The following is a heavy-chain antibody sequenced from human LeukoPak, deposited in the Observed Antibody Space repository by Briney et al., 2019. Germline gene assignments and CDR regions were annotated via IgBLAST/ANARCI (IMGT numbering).Heavy chain of an antibody. J-gene: IGHJ4*02. D-gene: IGHD6-13*01. CDR3: TTHRGYTSSPTFDY. CDR2: IFGKTDGGTT. Sequence: GGSLRLSCAASGFTFSIASMSWVRQAPGKGLEWVGHIFGKTDGGTTDHAAPVKGRFSISRDDSKNTLYPQMSSLKTEDTAVYYCTTHRGYTSSPTFDYWGQGTLVTVSS. V-gene: IGHV3-15*01. CDR1: GFTFSIAS.